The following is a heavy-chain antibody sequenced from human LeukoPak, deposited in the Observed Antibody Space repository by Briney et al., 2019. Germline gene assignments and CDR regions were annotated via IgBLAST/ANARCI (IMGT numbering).Heavy chain of an antibody. D-gene: IGHD1-26*01. CDR1: GYTFTYYV. CDR2: FNAYNGNT. CDR3: ARGEKPYDY. J-gene: IGHJ4*02. Sequence: ASVKVSCKTSGYTFTYYVISWVRQAPGQGLEWMGWFNAYNGNTNDAQKFQGRVTMTTDTSTSTTYMELRSLRSGDTAVYYCARGEKPYDYRGQGTLVSDSS. V-gene: IGHV1-18*01.